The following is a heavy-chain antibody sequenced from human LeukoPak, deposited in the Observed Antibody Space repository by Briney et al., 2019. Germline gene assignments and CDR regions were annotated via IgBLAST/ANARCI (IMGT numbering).Heavy chain of an antibody. CDR1: GFTFKTYA. CDR2: ILYDGKKE. Sequence: GGSLKLSCAASGFTFKTYALHWVRQAPGKGLEWVAFILYDGKKEYYAEAVKGRFSITRDNSNDTLYLQMNSLRAEETALYYCAKDGVVEAAGTPYYFDYWGQGTLVTVSS. CDR3: AKDGVVEAAGTPYYFDY. D-gene: IGHD6-13*01. V-gene: IGHV3-30*04. J-gene: IGHJ4*02.